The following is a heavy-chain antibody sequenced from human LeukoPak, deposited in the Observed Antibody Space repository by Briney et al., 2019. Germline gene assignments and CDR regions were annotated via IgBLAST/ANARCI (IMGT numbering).Heavy chain of an antibody. CDR2: INSDWSST. Sequence: QPGGSLRLSCAASGFTFSSYWMHWLRQAPGKGLVWVSRINSDWSSTSYADSVKGRFTISRDNAKNTLYLQMNSLRADDTAVYYCARGSDYYDSSGFDYWGQGTLVTASS. D-gene: IGHD3-22*01. V-gene: IGHV3-74*01. J-gene: IGHJ4*02. CDR1: GFTFSSYW. CDR3: ARGSDYYDSSGFDY.